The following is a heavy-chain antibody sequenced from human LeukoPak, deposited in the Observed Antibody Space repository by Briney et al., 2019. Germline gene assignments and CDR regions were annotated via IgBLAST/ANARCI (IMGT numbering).Heavy chain of an antibody. CDR2: ISGSGGST. J-gene: IGHJ4*02. V-gene: IGHV3-23*01. Sequence: PGGSLRLSCVASGFTFSSYAMSWVRQAPGKGLEWVSGISGSGGSTYYADSVKGRFTISRDNSKNTLYLQMNSLRAEDTAVYYCAKGEGPLGYCDITSCYEGFEYWGQGTLVTVSS. D-gene: IGHD2-2*01. CDR3: AKGEGPLGYCDITSCYEGFEY. CDR1: GFTFSSYA.